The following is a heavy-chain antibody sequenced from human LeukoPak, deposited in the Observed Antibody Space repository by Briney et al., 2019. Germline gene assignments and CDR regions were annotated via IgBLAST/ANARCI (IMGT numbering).Heavy chain of an antibody. CDR1: EFTFSSYE. CDR3: AREGGYSYGHTYYYYYYGMDV. CDR2: ISSSGSTI. Sequence: GGSLRLSCAASEFTFSSYEMNWVRQAPGKGLEWVSYISSSGSTIYYADSVKGRFTISRDNAKNSLYLQMNSLRAEDTAVYYCAREGGYSYGHTYYYYYYGMDVWGKGTTVTVSS. D-gene: IGHD5-18*01. V-gene: IGHV3-48*03. J-gene: IGHJ6*04.